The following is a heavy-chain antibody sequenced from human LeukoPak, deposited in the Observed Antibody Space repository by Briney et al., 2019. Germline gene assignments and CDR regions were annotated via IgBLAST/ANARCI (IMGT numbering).Heavy chain of an antibody. D-gene: IGHD5-18*01. CDR1: GGSFSGYY. CDR2: INHSGST. V-gene: IGHV4-34*01. CDR3: ARRGQQGYSY. Sequence: SETLSLTCAVYGGSFSGYYWSWIRQPPGKGLEWIGEINHSGSTNYNLSLKSRVTISVDTSKSQFSLKLSSVTAAVTAVYYCARRGQQGYSYWGQGTLVTVSS. J-gene: IGHJ4*02.